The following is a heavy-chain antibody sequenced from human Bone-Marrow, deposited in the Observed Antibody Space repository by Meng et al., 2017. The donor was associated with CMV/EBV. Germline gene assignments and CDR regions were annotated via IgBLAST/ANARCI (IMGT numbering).Heavy chain of an antibody. V-gene: IGHV4-61*01. J-gene: IGHJ3*02. D-gene: IGHD3-3*01. CDR2: IYYTGRT. CDR1: GGSVSAESYY. Sequence: SETLSLTCTVSGGSVSAESYYWSWIRQPPGKGLEWIGYIYYTGRTTYNSSLESRVTISVDASKNQFSLRLSSVTAADTAVYYCARAYYDFWSGYSPGVFDIWVQGTMVTVSS. CDR3: ARAYYDFWSGYSPGVFDI.